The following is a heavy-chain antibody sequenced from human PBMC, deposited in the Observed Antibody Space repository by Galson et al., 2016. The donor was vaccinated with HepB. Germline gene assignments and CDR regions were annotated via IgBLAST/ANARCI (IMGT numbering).Heavy chain of an antibody. J-gene: IGHJ4*02. CDR1: RYTFTTYW. Sequence: SVKVSCKASRYTFTTYWMHWVRQAPGQGLEWVGVINPSGGGTSYAQKFQGRVSMTSDTSTSTVYMQLNSLRSEDTAGYYWARPFYGEYYYFDYWGQGTLVIVSS. D-gene: IGHD4-17*01. CDR2: INPSGGGT. V-gene: IGHV1-46*01. CDR3: ARPFYGEYYYFDY.